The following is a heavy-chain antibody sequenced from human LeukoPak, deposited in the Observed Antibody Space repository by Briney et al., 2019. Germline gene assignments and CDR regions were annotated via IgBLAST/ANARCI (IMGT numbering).Heavy chain of an antibody. CDR1: GGSISSYY. CDR2: IYYSGST. V-gene: IGHV4-59*12. D-gene: IGHD5-18*01. Sequence: SETLSLTCTVSGGSISSYYWSWIRQPSGKGLEWIGYIYYSGSTNYNPSLKSRVTISVDTSKNQFSLKLSTVTAADTAVYYCARDGYSYGYIWGQGTLVTVSS. J-gene: IGHJ4*02. CDR3: ARDGYSYGYI.